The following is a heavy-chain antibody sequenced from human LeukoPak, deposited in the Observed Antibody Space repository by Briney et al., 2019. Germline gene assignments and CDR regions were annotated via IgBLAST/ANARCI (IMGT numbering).Heavy chain of an antibody. J-gene: IGHJ5*02. CDR3: AKDLHYNDGRWEFDP. Sequence: GGSLGLSCAASGFTFSTFAMTWVRQAPGKGLEWVSGVVGGGTTYYADSVKGRFTLSKDNSKKTVHLQMNSLRVEDTAIYYCAKDLHYNDGRWEFDPWGQGTLVTVSS. V-gene: IGHV3-23*01. D-gene: IGHD5-24*01. CDR1: GFTFSTFA. CDR2: VVGGGTT.